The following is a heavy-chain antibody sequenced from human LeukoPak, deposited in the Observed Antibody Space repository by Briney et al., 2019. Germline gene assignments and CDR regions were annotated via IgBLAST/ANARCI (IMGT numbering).Heavy chain of an antibody. CDR3: VKNGWLDY. J-gene: IGHJ4*02. CDR2: ISTSGDST. CDR1: GFTFSSQN. V-gene: IGHV3-21*03. D-gene: IGHD6-19*01. Sequence: GGSLRLSCAASGFTFSSQNMNWARQAPGKGLEWVAYISTSGDSTKCADSVEGQFTISRDNAENSLYLLMNSLRVEDTAVYYCVKNGWLDYWGQGILVTVSS.